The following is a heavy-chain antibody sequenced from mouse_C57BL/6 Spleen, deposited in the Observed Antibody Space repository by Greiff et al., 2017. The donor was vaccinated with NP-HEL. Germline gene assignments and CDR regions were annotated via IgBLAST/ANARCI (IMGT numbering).Heavy chain of an antibody. V-gene: IGHV1-61*01. J-gene: IGHJ2*01. CDR3: ARSTTVVAKDFDY. CDR2: IYPSDSET. Sequence: VQLQQPGAELVRPGSSVKLSCKASGYTFTSYWMDWVKQRPGQGLEWIGNIYPSDSETHYNQKFKDKATLTVDKSSSTAYMQLSSLTSEDSAVYYCARSTTVVAKDFDYWGQGTTLTVSS. D-gene: IGHD1-1*01. CDR1: GYTFTSYW.